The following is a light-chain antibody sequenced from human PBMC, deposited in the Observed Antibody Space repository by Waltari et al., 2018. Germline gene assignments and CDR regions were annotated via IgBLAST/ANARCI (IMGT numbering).Light chain of an antibody. CDR3: ATWDGSLTAWV. Sequence: QSVLTQPPSASGTPGPRVTIPCSGGTSNIGRNYVYWYQQFPGTAPKLPVYRNNERPSGVPDRISGSKSGTSASLAISGLRSEDEADYYCATWDGSLTAWVFGGGTKLTVL. J-gene: IGLJ3*02. CDR2: RNN. CDR1: TSNIGRNY. V-gene: IGLV1-47*01.